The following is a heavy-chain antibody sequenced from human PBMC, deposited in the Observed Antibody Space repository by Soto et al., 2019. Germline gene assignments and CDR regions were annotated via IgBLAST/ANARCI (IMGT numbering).Heavy chain of an antibody. V-gene: IGHV4-38-2*01. J-gene: IGHJ5*02. Sequence: SETLSLTCAVSGYSISSVYYWGWIRQPPGKGLESLRTIYHSGSTYYTTSLNSRVTISVDTSKKQFSLKLSSVTAADTAVYYCARVGLAALHNWFDXWGQGTIVTISX. D-gene: IGHD6-6*01. CDR3: ARVGLAALHNWFDX. CDR2: IYHSGST. CDR1: GYSISSVYY.